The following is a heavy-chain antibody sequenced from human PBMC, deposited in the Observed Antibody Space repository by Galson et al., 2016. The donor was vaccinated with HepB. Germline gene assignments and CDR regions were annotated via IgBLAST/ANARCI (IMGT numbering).Heavy chain of an antibody. J-gene: IGHJ4*02. CDR3: ARERGGYCTETTCERGQLLY. V-gene: IGHV4-34*01. D-gene: IGHD2-8*02. CDR1: GETFSGYY. Sequence: ETLSLTCAVYGETFSGYYWTWIRQAPGEGLQWIGEINHYGSANYNPSLKSRVAISVDTFKNQFSLKLNSVTSADTAVYYCARERGGYCTETTCERGQLLYWGQGNLVTVSS. CDR2: INHYGSA.